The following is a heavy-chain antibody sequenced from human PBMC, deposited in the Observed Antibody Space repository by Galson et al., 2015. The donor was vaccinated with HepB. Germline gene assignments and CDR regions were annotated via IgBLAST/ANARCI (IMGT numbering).Heavy chain of an antibody. V-gene: IGHV3-30*18. CDR3: AKEPPRSSWYNWFDP. Sequence: SLRLSCAASGFTFSSYGMHWVRQAPGKGLEWVAVISYDGSNKYYADSVKGRFTISRDNSKNTLYLQMNSLRAEDTAVYYCAKEPPRSSWYNWFDPWGQGTLVTVSS. CDR2: ISYDGSNK. J-gene: IGHJ5*02. CDR1: GFTFSSYG. D-gene: IGHD6-13*01.